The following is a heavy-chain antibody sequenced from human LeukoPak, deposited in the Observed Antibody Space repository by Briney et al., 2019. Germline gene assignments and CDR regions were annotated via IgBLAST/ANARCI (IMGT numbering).Heavy chain of an antibody. CDR1: GFTFSSYG. Sequence: GRSLRLSYAASGFTFSSYGMHWVRQAPGKGLEWVSAISGSGGSTYYADSVKGRFTISRDNSKNTLYLQMNSLRAEDTAVYYCAKVHQWIQVLDLWGRGTLVTVSS. D-gene: IGHD5-18*01. CDR2: ISGSGGST. J-gene: IGHJ2*01. CDR3: AKVHQWIQVLDL. V-gene: IGHV3-23*01.